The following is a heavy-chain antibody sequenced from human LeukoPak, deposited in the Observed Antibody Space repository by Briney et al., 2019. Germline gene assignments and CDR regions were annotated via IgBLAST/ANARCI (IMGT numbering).Heavy chain of an antibody. J-gene: IGHJ4*02. CDR3: ARDSGAARLILGY. Sequence: GGSLRLSCAASGFTFSSYAMHWVRQAPGKGLEWVAVISYDGSNKYYADSVKGRFTISRDNAKNSLYLQMNSLRAEDTAVYYCARDSGAARLILGYWGQGTLVTVSS. V-gene: IGHV3-30*04. CDR2: ISYDGSNK. D-gene: IGHD6-6*01. CDR1: GFTFSSYA.